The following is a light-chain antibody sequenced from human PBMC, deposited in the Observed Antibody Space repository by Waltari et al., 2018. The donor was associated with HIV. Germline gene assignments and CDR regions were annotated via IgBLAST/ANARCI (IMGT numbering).Light chain of an antibody. V-gene: IGLV1-47*01. Sequence: SVVTQPPSASGTPGQRVTISCSGNTSNIGSNYVFWYQHLPGTAPKLLSHRNERRPSGVPDRFSGSTSGTSASLAISGLRSEDEADYYCVTWDDSLRGVVFGGGTKVAVL. J-gene: IGLJ2*01. CDR1: TSNIGSNY. CDR2: RNE. CDR3: VTWDDSLRGVV.